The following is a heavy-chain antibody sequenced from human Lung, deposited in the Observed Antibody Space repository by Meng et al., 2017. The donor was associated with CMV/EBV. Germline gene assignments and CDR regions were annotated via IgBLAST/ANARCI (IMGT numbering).Heavy chain of an antibody. CDR3: AREYDGSGNYGMDV. V-gene: IGHV1-18*01. CDR2: ISTYTGNT. Sequence: ASXXVSXKASGYTFNNYAIITWVRQAPGEGLEWMGQISTYTGNTIYAQKLQGRVTMTTDTSTSTAYMELRSLRSDDSSVYYCAREYDGSGNYGMDVWGQGTXVNGAS. J-gene: IGHJ6*02. CDR1: GYTFNNYA. D-gene: IGHD3-22*01.